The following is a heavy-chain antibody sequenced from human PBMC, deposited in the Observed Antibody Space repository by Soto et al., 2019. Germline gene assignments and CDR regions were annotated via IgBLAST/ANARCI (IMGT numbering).Heavy chain of an antibody. V-gene: IGHV4-59*08. J-gene: IGHJ4*02. CDR3: AKNWNWGSLVH. CDR2: IYYGGST. CDR1: GDSISTDY. D-gene: IGHD7-27*01. Sequence: SETLSLTCTVSGDSISTDYWSWIRQSPGKGLEWIGFIYYGGSTNYNPSLKSRVTISVDTPKNQFSLKLSSVTAADTAVYYRAKNWNWGSLVHWGQGTLVTDSS.